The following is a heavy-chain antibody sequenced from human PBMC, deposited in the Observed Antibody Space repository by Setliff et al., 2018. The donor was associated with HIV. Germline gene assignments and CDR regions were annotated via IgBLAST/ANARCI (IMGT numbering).Heavy chain of an antibody. CDR1: GFTFSSYSMN. V-gene: IGHV4-39*01. D-gene: IGHD5-18*01. J-gene: IGHJ6*02. CDR2: IYYSGST. Sequence: GSLRLSCAASGFTFSSYSMNWVRQPPGKGLEWIGSIYYSGSTYYNPSLKSRVTISVDTSKNQFSLKLSSVTAADTAVYYCARHLRSYGAAIGYGMDVWGQGTTVTVSS. CDR3: ARHLRSYGAAIGYGMDV.